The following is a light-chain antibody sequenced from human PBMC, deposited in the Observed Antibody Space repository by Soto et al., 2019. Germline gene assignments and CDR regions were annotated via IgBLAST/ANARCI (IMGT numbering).Light chain of an antibody. Sequence: QSVLTQPASVSGSPGQSITISCTGTSSDVGGYNYVSWYQQHPGKAPKLMIYDVSNRPSGVSNRFSGSKSGNTASLTISGLQAEDEAYYYCSSYTSSITLYVFGTGTSSPS. CDR2: DVS. V-gene: IGLV2-14*01. J-gene: IGLJ1*01. CDR3: SSYTSSITLYV. CDR1: SSDVGGYNY.